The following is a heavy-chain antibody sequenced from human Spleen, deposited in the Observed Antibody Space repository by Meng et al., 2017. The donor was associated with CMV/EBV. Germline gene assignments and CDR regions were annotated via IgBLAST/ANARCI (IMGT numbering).Heavy chain of an antibody. CDR2: IYYSGST. D-gene: IGHD2-21*01. CDR1: GGSISTYY. J-gene: IGHJ4*02. V-gene: IGHV4-59*01. CDR3: ASVGSASSDY. Sequence: SETLSLTCTVSGGSISTYYWSWIRQPPGKGLEWLGYIYYSGSTNYKPSLKGRVTISVDTSKNQFSLRLSSMTAADTAVYYCASVGSASSDYWGQGTLVTVSS.